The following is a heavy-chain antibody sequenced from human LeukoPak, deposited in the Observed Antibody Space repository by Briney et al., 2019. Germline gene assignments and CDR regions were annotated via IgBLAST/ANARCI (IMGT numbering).Heavy chain of an antibody. CDR2: IYPGDSDT. Sequence: GESLKISCKGSGYSFTSYWIGWVRQMPGKGLEWMGIIYPGDSDTRYSPSFQGQVTISADKSISTAYLQWSSLEASDTAMYYCARTSAAAGTSGWFDPWGQGTLVTVSS. V-gene: IGHV5-51*01. CDR1: GYSFTSYW. D-gene: IGHD6-13*01. J-gene: IGHJ5*02. CDR3: ARTSAAAGTSGWFDP.